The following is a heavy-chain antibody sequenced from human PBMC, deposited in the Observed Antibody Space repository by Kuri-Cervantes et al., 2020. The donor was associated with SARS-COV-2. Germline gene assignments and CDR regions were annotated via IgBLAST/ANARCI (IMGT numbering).Heavy chain of an antibody. CDR3: ARDRGSGWYYWFDP. V-gene: IGHV4-61*02. D-gene: IGHD6-19*01. J-gene: IGHJ5*02. Sequence: LRLSCTVSSGSISSGDYYWSWIRQPAGKGLEWIGRIYTSGSTNYNPSLKSRVTMSVDTSKNQFSLKLSSVTATDTAVYYCARDRGSGWYYWFDPWGQGTLVTCYS. CDR1: SGSISSGDYY. CDR2: IYTSGST.